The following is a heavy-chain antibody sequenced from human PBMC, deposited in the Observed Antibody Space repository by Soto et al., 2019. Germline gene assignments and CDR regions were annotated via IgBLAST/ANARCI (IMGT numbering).Heavy chain of an antibody. CDR2: ISYDGSNK. CDR1: GFTFSSYA. D-gene: IGHD1-26*01. CDR3: ARVGYEWELYYYYGMDV. Sequence: GGSLRLSCAASGFTFSSYAMHWVRQAPGKGLEWVAVISYDGSNKYYADSEKGRFTISRDNSKNTLYLQMNSLRAEDTAVYYCARVGYEWELYYYYGMDVWGQGTTVTVSS. V-gene: IGHV3-30-3*01. J-gene: IGHJ6*02.